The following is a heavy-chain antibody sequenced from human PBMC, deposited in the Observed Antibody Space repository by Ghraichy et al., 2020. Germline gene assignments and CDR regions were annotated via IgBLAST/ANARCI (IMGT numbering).Heavy chain of an antibody. J-gene: IGHJ6*02. Sequence: ASVKVSCKASGYTFTSYDINWVRQATGQGLEWMGWMNPNSGNTGYAQKFQGRVTMTRNTSISTAYMELSSLRSEDTAVYYCARGRGDYLYYYYYGMDVWGQGTTVTVSS. D-gene: IGHD4-17*01. CDR3: ARGRGDYLYYYYYGMDV. CDR2: MNPNSGNT. CDR1: GYTFTSYD. V-gene: IGHV1-8*01.